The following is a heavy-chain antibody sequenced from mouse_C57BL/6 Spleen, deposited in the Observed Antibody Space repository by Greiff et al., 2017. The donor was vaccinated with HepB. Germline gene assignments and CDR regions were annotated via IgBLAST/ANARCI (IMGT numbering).Heavy chain of an antibody. CDR2: IRNKANNHAT. D-gene: IGHD1-1*01. V-gene: IGHV6-6*01. CDR1: GFTFSDAW. CDR3: TGYYGRRFAY. J-gene: IGHJ3*01. Sequence: EVQVVESGGGLVQPGGSMKLSCAASGFTFSDAWMDWVRQSPEKGLEWVAEIRNKANNHATYYAESVKGRFTISRDDSKSSVYLQMNSLRAEDNGIYYCTGYYGRRFAYWGQGTLVTVSA.